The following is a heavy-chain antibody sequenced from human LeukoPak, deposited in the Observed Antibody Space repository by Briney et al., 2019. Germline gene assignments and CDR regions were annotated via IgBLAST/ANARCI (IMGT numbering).Heavy chain of an antibody. CDR1: GFTFGSYS. Sequence: GGSLRLSCAASGFTFGSYSMNWVRQAPGKGLEWVSYISSSSSTIYYADSVKGRFTISRDNAKNSLYLQMNSLRAEDTAVYYCARDKRDSSGYYPGRVDYWGQGTLVTVSS. CDR3: ARDKRDSSGYYPGRVDY. D-gene: IGHD3-22*01. V-gene: IGHV3-48*04. J-gene: IGHJ4*02. CDR2: ISSSSSTI.